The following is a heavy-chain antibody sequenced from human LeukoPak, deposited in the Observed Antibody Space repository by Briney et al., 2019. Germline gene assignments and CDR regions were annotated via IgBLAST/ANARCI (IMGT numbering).Heavy chain of an antibody. J-gene: IGHJ4*02. V-gene: IGHV3-64*01. CDR3: ARRDGYNLAGYFDY. D-gene: IGHD5-24*01. Sequence: PGGSLRLSCAASGFTFSSYAMHWVRQAPGKGLEYVSAISSNGGSTYYANSVKGRFTISRDNSKNTLYLQMGSLRAEDMAVYYCARRDGYNLAGYFDYWGQGTLVTVSS. CDR2: ISSNGGST. CDR1: GFTFSSYA.